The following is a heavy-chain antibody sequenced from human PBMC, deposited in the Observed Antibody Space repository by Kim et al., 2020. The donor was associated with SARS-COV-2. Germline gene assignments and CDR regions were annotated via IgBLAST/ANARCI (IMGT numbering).Heavy chain of an antibody. J-gene: IGHJ4*02. CDR3: ARGSSQHGGIFDY. D-gene: IGHD1-26*01. CDR1: GGSISSNY. CDR2: IYTSGST. V-gene: IGHV4-4*07. Sequence: SETLSLTCTVSGGSISSNYWSWIRQPAGKGLEYIGRIYTSGSTNYNPSLKSRVTMSVDTSKNRFSLNLSSVTAADTAMYYCARGSSQHGGIFDYWGQGTLVTVSS.